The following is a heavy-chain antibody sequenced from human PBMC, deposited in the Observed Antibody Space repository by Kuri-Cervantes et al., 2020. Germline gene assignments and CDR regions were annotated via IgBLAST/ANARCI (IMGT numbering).Heavy chain of an antibody. D-gene: IGHD6-19*01. Sequence: SETLSLTCTVSGGSVSSGSYHWSWIRQPPGKGLEWIGYIYYSGSTNYNPSLKSRVTISVDTSKNQFSLKLSSVTAADTAVYYCARDRQQIDFDSPKTGYSSGWSYYYGMDVWGQGTTVTVSS. CDR3: ARDRQQIDFDSPKTGYSSGWSYYYGMDV. V-gene: IGHV4-61*01. CDR1: GGSVSSGSYH. CDR2: IYYSGST. J-gene: IGHJ6*02.